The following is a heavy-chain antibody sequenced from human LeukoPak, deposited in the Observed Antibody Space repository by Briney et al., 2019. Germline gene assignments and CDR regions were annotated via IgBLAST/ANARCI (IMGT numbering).Heavy chain of an antibody. J-gene: IGHJ4*02. CDR1: GYTFTSYD. V-gene: IGHV1-8*01. D-gene: IGHD5/OR15-5a*01. CDR2: MNPNSGNT. Sequence: ASVKVSCKASGYTFTSYDINWVGQATGQGLEWMGWMNPNSGNTGYAQKFQGRVTMTRNTSINTAYMELSSLRSEDTAIYYCARGVGIVSTISKKHFDDWGQGTLVTVSS. CDR3: ARGVGIVSTISKKHFDD.